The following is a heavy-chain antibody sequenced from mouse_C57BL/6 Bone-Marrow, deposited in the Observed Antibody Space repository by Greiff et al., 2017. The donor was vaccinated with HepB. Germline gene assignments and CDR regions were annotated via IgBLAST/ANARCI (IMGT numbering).Heavy chain of an antibody. D-gene: IGHD1-1*01. J-gene: IGHJ1*03. Sequence: VQLQQPGAELVRPGSSVKLSCKASGYNFTSYWMHWVKQRPIQGLEWIGNIDPSDSETHYNQKFKEKATLTVDKSSSTAYMQLSSLTSEDSAVYYCARWGTTVDWYFDVWGTGTTVTVSS. CDR2: IDPSDSET. CDR3: ARWGTTVDWYFDV. CDR1: GYNFTSYW. V-gene: IGHV1-52*01.